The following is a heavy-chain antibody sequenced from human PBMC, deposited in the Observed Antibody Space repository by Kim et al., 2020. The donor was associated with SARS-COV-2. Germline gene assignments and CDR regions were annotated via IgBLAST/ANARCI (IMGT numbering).Heavy chain of an antibody. CDR1: GYTFTGYY. J-gene: IGHJ4*02. D-gene: IGHD6-13*01. CDR3: ARDADVGSSWYPADY. V-gene: IGHV1-2*02. Sequence: ASVKVSCKASGYTFTGYYMHWVRQAPGQGLEWMGWINPNSGGTNYAQKFQGRVTMTRDTSISTAYMELSRLRSDDTAVYYCARDADVGSSWYPADYWGQGTLVTVSS. CDR2: INPNSGGT.